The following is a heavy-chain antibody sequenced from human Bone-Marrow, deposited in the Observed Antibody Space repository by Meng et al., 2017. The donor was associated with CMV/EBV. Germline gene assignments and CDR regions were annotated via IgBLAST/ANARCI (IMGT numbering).Heavy chain of an antibody. V-gene: IGHV3-15*01. J-gene: IGHJ3*02. CDR1: GFTFSNAW. CDR2: IKSKTDGGTT. Sequence: GGSLRLSCAASGFTFSNAWMSWVRQAPGKGLEWVGRIKSKTDGGTTDYAAPVKGRFTISRDDSKNTLYLQMNSLKTEDTAVYYCTTDLPCSSTSCYWLGAFDIWGQGTMVT. CDR3: TTDLPCSSTSCYWLGAFDI. D-gene: IGHD2-2*01.